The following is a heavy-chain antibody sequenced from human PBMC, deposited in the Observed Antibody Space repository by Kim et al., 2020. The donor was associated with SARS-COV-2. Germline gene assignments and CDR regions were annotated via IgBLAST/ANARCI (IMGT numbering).Heavy chain of an antibody. CDR3: ARLLGSSWDYYYGMDV. J-gene: IGHJ6*02. Sequence: SETLSLTCTVSGGSISSSSYYWGWIRQPPGKGLEWIGSIYYSGSTYYNPSLKSRVTISVDTSKNQFSLKLSSVTAADTAVYYCARLLGSSWDYYYGMDVWGQGTTVTVSS. CDR2: IYYSGST. D-gene: IGHD6-13*01. V-gene: IGHV4-39*01. CDR1: GGSISSSSYY.